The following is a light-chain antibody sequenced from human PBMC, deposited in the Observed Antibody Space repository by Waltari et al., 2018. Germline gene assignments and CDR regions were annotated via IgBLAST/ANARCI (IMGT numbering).Light chain of an antibody. V-gene: IGKV3-11*01. Sequence: ARQTVGSFLAWYQRKPGQAPRLLSFEASSRAPGIPAKFRGSGSGTDFTLTVSNLEPEDFAVYYCLQRSNWPYTFGQGTRVEI. J-gene: IGKJ2*01. CDR2: EAS. CDR1: QTVGSF. CDR3: LQRSNWPYT.